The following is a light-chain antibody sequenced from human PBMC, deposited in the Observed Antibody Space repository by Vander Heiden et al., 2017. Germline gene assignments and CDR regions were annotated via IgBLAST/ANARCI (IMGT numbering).Light chain of an antibody. Sequence: QSALTQPASVPGSPAQPITISCTGTSSDVGGYNYLSWYQQHPCKAPKLMIDEVSNRPSGVSNRFSGSKSGNTASLTISGLQAEDEADYYCSSYTSSSSLFGTGTKVTVL. V-gene: IGLV2-14*01. CDR2: EVS. CDR3: SSYTSSSSL. CDR1: SSDVGGYNY. J-gene: IGLJ1*01.